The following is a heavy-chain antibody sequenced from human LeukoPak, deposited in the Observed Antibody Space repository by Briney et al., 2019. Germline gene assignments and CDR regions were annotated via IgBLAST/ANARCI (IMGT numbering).Heavy chain of an antibody. Sequence: GGFLRLSCAASGFTFSSYEMNWVRQAPGKGLEWVSYISSSSSTIYYADSVKGRFTISRDNAKNSLYLQMNSLRAEDAAVYYCAKNRNYYYYYMDVWGKGTTVTISS. CDR1: GFTFSSYE. J-gene: IGHJ6*03. D-gene: IGHD1-14*01. CDR2: ISSSSSTI. V-gene: IGHV3-48*03. CDR3: AKNRNYYYYYMDV.